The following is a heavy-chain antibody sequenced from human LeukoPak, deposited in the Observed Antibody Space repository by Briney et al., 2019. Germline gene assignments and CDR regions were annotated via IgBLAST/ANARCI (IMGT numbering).Heavy chain of an antibody. Sequence: GGSLRLSCAASGFTFSGYRMNWVRQAPGKGLEWVSSFSSSSGYIFYADSVKGRFTISRDNAKNSLYLQMNSLRAEDTAVYYCARSFPYSSSAVVYWGQGTLVTVSS. CDR1: GFTFSGYR. CDR2: FSSSSGYI. J-gene: IGHJ4*02. D-gene: IGHD6-6*01. CDR3: ARSFPYSSSAVVY. V-gene: IGHV3-21*01.